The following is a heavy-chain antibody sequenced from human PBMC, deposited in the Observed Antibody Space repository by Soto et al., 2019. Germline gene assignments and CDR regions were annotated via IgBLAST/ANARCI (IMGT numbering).Heavy chain of an antibody. V-gene: IGHV1-69*12. J-gene: IGHJ4*02. Sequence: QVQLVQSGAEVKKPGSSVKVSCKASGGTFSSYAISWVRQAPGQGLEWMGGVIPIFGTANYAQKFQGRVTITADESTSTAYMELSSLRSEDTAVYYCARGEGPKRVVATIRNNHLFDYWGQGTLVTVSS. CDR2: VIPIFGTA. CDR1: GGTFSSYA. CDR3: ARGEGPKRVVATIRNNHLFDY. D-gene: IGHD5-12*01.